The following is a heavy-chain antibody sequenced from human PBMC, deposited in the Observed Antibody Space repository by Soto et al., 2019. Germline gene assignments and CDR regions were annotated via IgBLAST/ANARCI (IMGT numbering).Heavy chain of an antibody. CDR1: CLPFRTRA. J-gene: IGHJ4*02. D-gene: IGHD6-13*01. CDR3: AKDKGIAAAGSYFDY. Sequence: GPLRLSCAAPCLPFRTRAMSWFRQAPGKGLEWVSPISGSGGSTYYADSVKGRFTSSRDNSKNTLYLQMNRRRAEDTAVYYCAKDKGIAAAGSYFDYWGQGTLVTASS. V-gene: IGHV3-23*01. CDR2: ISGSGGST.